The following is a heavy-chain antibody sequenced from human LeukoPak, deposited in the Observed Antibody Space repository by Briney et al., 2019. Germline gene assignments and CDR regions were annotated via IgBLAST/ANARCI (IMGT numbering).Heavy chain of an antibody. CDR3: ARRLLSSSAAGKDD. CDR2: INPNSGGT. CDR1: GYTFTGYY. J-gene: IGHJ4*02. V-gene: IGHV1-2*02. D-gene: IGHD6-13*01. Sequence: GASVKVSCKASGYTFTGYYMHWVRQAPGQGLEWMGWINPNSGGTNYAQKFQGRVTMTRDTSISTAYMELSRLRSDDTAVYYCARRLLSSSAAGKDDWGQGTLVTVSS.